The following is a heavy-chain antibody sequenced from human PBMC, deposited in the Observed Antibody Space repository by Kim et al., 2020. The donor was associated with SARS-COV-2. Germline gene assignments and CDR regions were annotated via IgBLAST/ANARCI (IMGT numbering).Heavy chain of an antibody. CDR1: GGSISSGSYY. Sequence: SETLSLTCIVSGGSISSGSYYWSWIRQPAGKGLEWIGRIYTSGSTNSNPSLKRRVTISVDTSKNQFSLKLSSVTAADTAVYYCARGPEYDSSGYYYSYYYYGMDVWGQGTTVTVSS. V-gene: IGHV4-61*02. CDR2: IYTSGST. D-gene: IGHD3-22*01. J-gene: IGHJ6*02. CDR3: ARGPEYDSSGYYYSYYYYGMDV.